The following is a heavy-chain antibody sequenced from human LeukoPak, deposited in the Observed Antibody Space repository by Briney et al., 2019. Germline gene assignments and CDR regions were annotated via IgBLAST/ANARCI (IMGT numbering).Heavy chain of an antibody. J-gene: IGHJ4*02. CDR2: ISAYNNNT. V-gene: IGHV1-18*01. CDR3: ARDRGITRNYYDSSGYPI. D-gene: IGHD3-22*01. CDR1: RYTPISYG. Sequence: ASVKVSCKASRYTPISYGISWVRQDPGQGLEWMGWISAYNNNTKYAQKVQDRVTMTTDTFTSTAYMELRNLRPDGTAVYDCARDRGITRNYYDSSGYPIWGQGTLVTVSS.